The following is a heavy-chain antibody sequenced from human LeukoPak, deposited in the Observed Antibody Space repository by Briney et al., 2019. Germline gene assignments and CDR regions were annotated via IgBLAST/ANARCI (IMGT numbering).Heavy chain of an antibody. CDR2: IRGDTGDS. V-gene: IGHV1-2*02. J-gene: IGHJ4*02. D-gene: IGHD3-10*01. CDR3: ARVRGNSSDF. Sequence: ASVKVSCKASGYTLSDFYMHWVRQAPGHGLEWMGWIRGDTGDSGAAQKFQGRVTMTRDTSTNTAYMELTGLRFDDTAMYYCARVRGNSSDFWGQGTLVTVSS. CDR1: GYTLSDFY.